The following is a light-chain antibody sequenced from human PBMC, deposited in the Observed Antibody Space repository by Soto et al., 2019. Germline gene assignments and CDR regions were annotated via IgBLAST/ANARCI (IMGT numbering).Light chain of an antibody. J-gene: IGKJ2*01. CDR2: GAS. CDR3: HQYGTSPYT. V-gene: IGKV3-20*01. Sequence: EIVLTQSPGTLSLSPGDRATLSCRASQSVGSSYLAWYQQKPGQAPGLLIYGASSRATGIPDRFSGSGSGTDFTLTISRLEPEDFAVYYCHQYGTSPYTFGQGTKLEIK. CDR1: QSVGSSY.